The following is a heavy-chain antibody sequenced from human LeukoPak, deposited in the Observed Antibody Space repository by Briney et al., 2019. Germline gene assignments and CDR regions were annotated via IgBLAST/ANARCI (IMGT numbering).Heavy chain of an antibody. V-gene: IGHV4-30-2*01. CDR2: IYHSGST. CDR3: ARVRVDIVARYFDY. CDR1: GGSISSGGYS. D-gene: IGHD5-12*01. J-gene: IGHJ4*02. Sequence: SQTLSLTCAVSGGSISSGGYSWSWIRQPPGKGLEWIGYIYHSGSTYYNPSLKSRVTISVDRSKNQFSLKLGSVTAADTAVYYCARVRVDIVARYFDYWGQGTLVTVSS.